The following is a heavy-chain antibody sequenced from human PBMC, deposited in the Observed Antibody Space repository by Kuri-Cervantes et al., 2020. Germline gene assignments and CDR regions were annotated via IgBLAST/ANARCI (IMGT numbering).Heavy chain of an antibody. CDR2: IYYSGST. CDR1: GGSISSYY. CDR3: AREAVDTAMAPHYYYGMDV. V-gene: IGHV4-59*01. J-gene: IGHJ6*02. D-gene: IGHD5-18*01. Sequence: SETLSLTCTVSGGSISSYYWSRIRQPPGKGLEWIGYIYYSGSTNYNPSLKSRVTISVDTSKNQFSLKLSSVTAADTAVYYCAREAVDTAMAPHYYYGMDVWGQGTTVTVSS.